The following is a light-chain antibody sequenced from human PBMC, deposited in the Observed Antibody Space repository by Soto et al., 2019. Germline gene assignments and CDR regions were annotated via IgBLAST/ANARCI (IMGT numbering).Light chain of an antibody. Sequence: IVLTQSPGTLSLSPGERATLSCRAGQSVSSNYLAWYQQKPGQAPRLLIYAASSRATGIPDRFSGSGSGTDFTLTIDGLEPEDFATYYCQQLNSYPITFGQGTRLEI. CDR2: AAS. J-gene: IGKJ5*01. CDR3: QQLNSYPIT. V-gene: IGKV3D-20*02. CDR1: QSVSSNY.